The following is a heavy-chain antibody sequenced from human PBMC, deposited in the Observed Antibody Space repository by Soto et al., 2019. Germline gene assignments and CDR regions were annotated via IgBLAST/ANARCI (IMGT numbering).Heavy chain of an antibody. D-gene: IGHD2-2*01. CDR1: GYTFTSYA. J-gene: IGHJ5*02. Sequence: VASVKVSCKASGYTFTSYAMHWVRQAPGQRLEWMGWINAGNGNTKYSQKFQGRVTITRDTSASTAYMELSSLRSEDTAVYYCAGGYCSSTSCYPISWGQGTLVTVSS. CDR3: AGGYCSSTSCYPIS. CDR2: INAGNGNT. V-gene: IGHV1-3*01.